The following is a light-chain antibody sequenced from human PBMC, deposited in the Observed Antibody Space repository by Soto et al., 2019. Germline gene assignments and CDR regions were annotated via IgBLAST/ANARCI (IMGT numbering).Light chain of an antibody. Sequence: EIVLTQSPGTLSLSPGERATLSCRASQSVSSSYLAWYQQKPGQTPRLLIYGASSRATGIPDRFSGSGSGTDFTLTISILEPEDFAVYYCQQFGNSPYTFGQETTLDIK. V-gene: IGKV3-20*01. J-gene: IGKJ2*01. CDR2: GAS. CDR3: QQFGNSPYT. CDR1: QSVSSSY.